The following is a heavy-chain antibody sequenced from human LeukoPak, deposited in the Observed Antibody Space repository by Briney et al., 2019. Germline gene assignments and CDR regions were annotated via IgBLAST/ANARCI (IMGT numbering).Heavy chain of an antibody. D-gene: IGHD6-13*01. J-gene: IGHJ6*03. V-gene: IGHV4-34*01. CDR1: GGSFSGYY. Sequence: SETLSLTCAVYGGSFSGYYWSWIRQPPGKGLEWIGEINHSESTNYNPSLKSRVTISVDTSKNQFSLELSSVTAADTAVYYCARGRIAAAGKGYYYYYMDVWGKGTTVTVSS. CDR2: INHSEST. CDR3: ARGRIAAAGKGYYYYYMDV.